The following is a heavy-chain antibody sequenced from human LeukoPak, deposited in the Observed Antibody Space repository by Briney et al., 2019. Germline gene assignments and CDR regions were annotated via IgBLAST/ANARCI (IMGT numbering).Heavy chain of an antibody. J-gene: IGHJ4*02. CDR2: TNPNGGGT. V-gene: IGHV1-2*02. CDR3: ARLQCSSTSCYAEFDH. D-gene: IGHD2-2*01. Sequence: ASVKVSCKASGYTFTGDYIHWVRQAPGQGLEWMGWTNPNGGGTNYAQKFQGRVTMTKDTSITTAYMELNRLRSDATAVYYCARLQCSSTSCYAEFDHWGQGTLVIVSS. CDR1: GYTFTGDY.